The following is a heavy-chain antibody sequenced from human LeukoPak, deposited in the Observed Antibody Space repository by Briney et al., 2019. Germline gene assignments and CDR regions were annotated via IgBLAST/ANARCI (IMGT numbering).Heavy chain of an antibody. Sequence: ASVKVSCKASGYTFTSYAMHWVRQAPGQRLEWMGWINAGNGNTKYSQKFQGRVTITRDTSASTAYMELSSLRSEDTAVYYCARISLSIAAAGTGGMDVWGQGTTVTVSS. CDR1: GYTFTSYA. V-gene: IGHV1-3*01. CDR2: INAGNGNT. CDR3: ARISLSIAAAGTGGMDV. D-gene: IGHD6-13*01. J-gene: IGHJ6*02.